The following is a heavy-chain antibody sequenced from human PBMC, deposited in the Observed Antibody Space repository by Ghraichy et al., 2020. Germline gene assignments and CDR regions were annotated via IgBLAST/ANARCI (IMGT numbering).Heavy chain of an antibody. J-gene: IGHJ6*02. CDR1: GYTFTSYD. CDR2: MNPNSGNT. D-gene: IGHD4-23*01. CDR3: AREWGGGNSNYYYYGMDV. V-gene: IGHV1-8*01. Sequence: KVSCQASGYTFTSYDINWVRQATGQGLEWMGWMNPNSGNTGYAQKFQGRVTMTRNTSISTAYMELSSLRSEDTAVYYCAREWGGGNSNYYYYGMDVWGQGTTVTVSS.